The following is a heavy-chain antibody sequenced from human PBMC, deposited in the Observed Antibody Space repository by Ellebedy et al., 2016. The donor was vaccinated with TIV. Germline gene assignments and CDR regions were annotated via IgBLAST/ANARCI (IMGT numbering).Heavy chain of an antibody. Sequence: SETLSLTXTVSGGSITSSDYYWGWIRQPPGKGLEWIAYYYYTGSTKYNPSLKSRVTISVGTSNNQFSLELSSVTAADTAVYYCAREYGRWLQFEDRTTSKYYFDYWGQGTLVTVSS. CDR2: YYYTGST. J-gene: IGHJ4*02. CDR3: AREYGRWLQFEDRTTSKYYFDY. V-gene: IGHV4-61*05. CDR1: GGSITSSDYY. D-gene: IGHD5-24*01.